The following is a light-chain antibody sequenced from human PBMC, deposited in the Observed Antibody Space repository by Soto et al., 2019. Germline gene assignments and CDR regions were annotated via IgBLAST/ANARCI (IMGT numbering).Light chain of an antibody. J-gene: IGLJ2*01. V-gene: IGLV2-23*01. CDR2: EAS. CDR1: SSTVGGFNV. Sequence: QSALTQPASVSGSPGQSITISCTGTSSTVGGFNVVSWYQQHPGKAPKVIIYEASKRPSGVSNRFSGSKSGNTASLTISGLQAEDEADYYCCSYAADSTWVFGGGTKLTVL. CDR3: CSYAADSTWV.